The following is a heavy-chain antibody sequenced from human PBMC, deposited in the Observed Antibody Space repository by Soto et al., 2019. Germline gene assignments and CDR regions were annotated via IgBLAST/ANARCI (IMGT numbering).Heavy chain of an antibody. CDR1: GFTFSTYS. D-gene: IGHD6-13*01. Sequence: GGSLRLSCAASGFTFSTYSMNWVRQAPGKGLEWVSSISSNNNYIYYADSVKGRFTFSRDNAKNSLYLQMNSLRAEDTAVYYCARDLAAATGVFDYWGQGTLVTVSS. CDR3: ARDLAAATGVFDY. J-gene: IGHJ4*02. CDR2: ISSNNNYI. V-gene: IGHV3-21*01.